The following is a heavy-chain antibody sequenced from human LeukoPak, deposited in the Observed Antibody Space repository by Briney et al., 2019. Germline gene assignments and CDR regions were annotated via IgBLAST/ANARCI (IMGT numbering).Heavy chain of an antibody. CDR1: GGSISSGSYY. CDR3: ARAITINFDY. CDR2: IYTSGST. J-gene: IGHJ4*02. D-gene: IGHD3-3*01. Sequence: SETLSLTCTVSGGSISSGSYYWSWIRQPAGKGLEWIGRIYTSGSTNYNPSLKSRVTISVDTSKNQFSLKLSSVPAADTAVYYCARAITINFDYWGQGTLVTVSS. V-gene: IGHV4-61*02.